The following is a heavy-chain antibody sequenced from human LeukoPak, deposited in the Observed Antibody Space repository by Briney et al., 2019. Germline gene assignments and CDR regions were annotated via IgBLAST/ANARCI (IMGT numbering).Heavy chain of an antibody. V-gene: IGHV1-18*01. CDR2: ISAYNGNT. CDR1: GYTFTSYG. CDR3: ARSFSGWYGGYYFDY. D-gene: IGHD6-19*01. J-gene: IGHJ4*02. Sequence: ASVKVSCKASGYTFTSYGISWVRQAPGRGLEWMGWISAYNGNTNYAQKLQGRVTMTTDTSTSTAYMELRSLRSDDTAVYYCARSFSGWYGGYYFDYWGQGTLVTVSS.